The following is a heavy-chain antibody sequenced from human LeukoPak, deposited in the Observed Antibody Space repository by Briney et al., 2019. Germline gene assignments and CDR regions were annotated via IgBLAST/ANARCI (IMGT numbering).Heavy chain of an antibody. CDR1: GYTFTGYY. Sequence: ASVKVSCKASGYTFTGYYMHWGRQAPGQGLEWMGWINPNSGGTNYAQKFQGRGTMTRNTSINTAYMELSRLRSDDTAVYYCARGLRGPPAFDYWGQGTLVTVSS. V-gene: IGHV1-2*02. D-gene: IGHD2-2*01. J-gene: IGHJ4*02. CDR3: ARGLRGPPAFDY. CDR2: INPNSGGT.